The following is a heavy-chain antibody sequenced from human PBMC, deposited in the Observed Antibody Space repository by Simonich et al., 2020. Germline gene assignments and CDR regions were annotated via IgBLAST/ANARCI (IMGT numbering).Heavy chain of an antibody. Sequence: GGGLVQPGGSLRLSCAASGFTFSSYAMSWVRRAPGKGLGWVSAISGSGGSKYYADSVKGRFTISRDNSKNTLYLQRNSLRAEDTAVYYCAKDLGERITMIVVVIDAFDIWGQGTMVTVSS. D-gene: IGHD3-22*01. V-gene: IGHV3-23*01. CDR1: GFTFSSYA. CDR3: AKDLGERITMIVVVIDAFDI. CDR2: ISGSGGSK. J-gene: IGHJ3*02.